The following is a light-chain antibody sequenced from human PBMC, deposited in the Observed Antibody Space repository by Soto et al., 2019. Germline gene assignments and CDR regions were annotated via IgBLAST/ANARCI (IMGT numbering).Light chain of an antibody. CDR1: RSDVGGYNL. V-gene: IGLV2-23*02. J-gene: IGLJ1*01. Sequence: QSVLTQPASVSGSPGQSITISCTGTRSDVGGYNLVSWYQHHPRKAPKLVIYEVSERPSGVSYRFSGSKSGSTASLTISGLQARDEADYYCCSYAGSVDHYVFGTGTKVTVL. CDR2: EVS. CDR3: CSYAGSVDHYV.